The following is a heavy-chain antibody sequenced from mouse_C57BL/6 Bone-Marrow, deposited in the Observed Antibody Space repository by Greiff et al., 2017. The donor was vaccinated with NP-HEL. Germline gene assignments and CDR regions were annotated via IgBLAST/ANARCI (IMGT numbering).Heavy chain of an antibody. CDR2: IYPGGGYT. CDR3: ARAVYFYFDY. V-gene: IGHV1-63*01. CDR1: GYTFTNYW. D-gene: IGHD1-1*01. Sequence: QVQLQPSGAELVRPGTSVKMSCKASGYTFTNYWIGWAKQRPGHGLEWIGDIYPGGGYTNYNEKFKGKATLTADKSSSTAYMQFSSLTSEDSAIYYCARAVYFYFDYWGQGTTLTVSS. J-gene: IGHJ2*01.